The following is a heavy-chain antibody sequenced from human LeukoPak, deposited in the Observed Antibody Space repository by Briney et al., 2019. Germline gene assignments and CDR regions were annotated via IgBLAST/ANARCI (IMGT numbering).Heavy chain of an antibody. D-gene: IGHD1-26*01. J-gene: IGHJ5*02. CDR2: ISGSGDRI. Sequence: GGSLRLYCAASGFSFSSNSMSWVRQAPGKGLEWVSAISGSGDRIFYADSVKGRFTISRDNSKNMVYLQMNSLRAEDTAFYYCGKDSYVGVNWFDPRGQGTLVTVSS. CDR3: GKDSYVGVNWFDP. V-gene: IGHV3-23*01. CDR1: GFSFSSNS.